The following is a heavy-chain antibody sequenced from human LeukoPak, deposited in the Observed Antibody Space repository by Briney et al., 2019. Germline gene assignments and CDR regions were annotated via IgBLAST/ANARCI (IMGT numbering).Heavy chain of an antibody. Sequence: SETLSLTCAVHGGSFSGYYWSWIRQPPGKGLEWLGEINHSGSTNYNPSLKSRVTISVDTSKNQFSLKLSSVTAADTAVYYCARGRYSSSWYRGWFDPWGQGTLVTVSS. D-gene: IGHD6-13*01. CDR2: INHSGST. CDR1: GGSFSGYY. CDR3: ARGRYSSSWYRGWFDP. J-gene: IGHJ5*02. V-gene: IGHV4-34*01.